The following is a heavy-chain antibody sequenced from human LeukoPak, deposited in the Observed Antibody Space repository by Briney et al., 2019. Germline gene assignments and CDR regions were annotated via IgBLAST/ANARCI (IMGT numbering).Heavy chain of an antibody. J-gene: IGHJ6*02. Sequence: ASVKVSCEASGYSFNVYYIHWVRQAPGQGLEWMGWIKPKSDDTNYGQNFRGRVTMTRDTSISTAYMELSGLRSDDTAVYYCARVDEGGHFSYYGMDAWGQGTTVTVSS. CDR1: GYSFNVYY. D-gene: IGHD3-16*01. V-gene: IGHV1-2*02. CDR3: ARVDEGGHFSYYGMDA. CDR2: IKPKSDDT.